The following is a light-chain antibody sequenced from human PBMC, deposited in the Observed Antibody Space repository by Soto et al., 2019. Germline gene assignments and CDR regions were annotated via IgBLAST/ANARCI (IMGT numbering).Light chain of an antibody. J-gene: IGKJ1*01. CDR2: DAS. CDR1: QSVGDY. V-gene: IGKV3-11*01. Sequence: LTHSVAAVSLAQGERPTINCRASQSVGDYLAWYQQKPAQAPRIVIYDASNRATGIPARFSGSGSGTDFTLTISSLEPEDLAAYFCQQRSNWPWTFGEGTKVDIK. CDR3: QQRSNWPWT.